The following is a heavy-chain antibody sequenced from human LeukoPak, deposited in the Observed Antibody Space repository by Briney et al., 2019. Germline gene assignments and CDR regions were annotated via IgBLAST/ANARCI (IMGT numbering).Heavy chain of an antibody. CDR1: GFTFSSYW. V-gene: IGHV3-7*01. CDR3: AGHYDSSGYRVDVFDI. D-gene: IGHD3-22*01. CDR2: IKQDGSEK. Sequence: GGSLRLSCAASGFTFSSYWMSWVRQAPGKGLEWVAYIKQDGSEKYYMDSVKGRFTISRDNAKNSLYLQMNSLRAEDTAVYFCAGHYDSSGYRVDVFDIWGQGTMVTVSS. J-gene: IGHJ3*02.